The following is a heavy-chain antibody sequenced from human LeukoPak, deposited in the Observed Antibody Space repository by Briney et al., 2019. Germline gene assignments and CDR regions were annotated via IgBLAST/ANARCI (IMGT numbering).Heavy chain of an antibody. V-gene: IGHV1-18*01. D-gene: IGHD1-26*01. J-gene: IGHJ6*03. Sequence: ASVKVSCKASGYTFTSYGISWVRQAPGQGLEWMGWISAYNGNTNYAQKLQGRVTMTTDTSTSTAYMELRSLRSDDTAVYYCARSGGSRISRVEWGPEGPVSDYYYYYMHVWGKGTTVTVSS. CDR1: GYTFTSYG. CDR3: ARSGGSRISRVEWGPEGPVSDYYYYYMHV. CDR2: ISAYNGNT.